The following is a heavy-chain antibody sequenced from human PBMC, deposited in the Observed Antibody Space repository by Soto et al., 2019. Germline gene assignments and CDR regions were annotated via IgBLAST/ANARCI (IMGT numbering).Heavy chain of an antibody. Sequence: PWPTLSLPCAISGDSVSSNSAAWNWIRQSPSRGLEWLGRTYYRSKWYNDYAVSVKSRITINPDTSKNQFSLQLNSVTPEDTAVYYCARAKIGSLAAAFYYYGMDVWGQGTTGTVS. D-gene: IGHD6-13*01. CDR3: ARAKIGSLAAAFYYYGMDV. CDR2: TYYRSKWYN. V-gene: IGHV6-1*01. J-gene: IGHJ6*02. CDR1: GDSVSSNSAA.